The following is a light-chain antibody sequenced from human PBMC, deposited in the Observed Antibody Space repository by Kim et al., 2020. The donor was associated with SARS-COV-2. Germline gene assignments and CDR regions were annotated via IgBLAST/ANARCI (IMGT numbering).Light chain of an antibody. Sequence: SYELTQPPSVFVSPGQTASITCSGVGVNLGDKYTSWYQQRPGQSPVLVMFQDRKRPSGIPERFSGSSSGNIATLTISGTQAMDEADYYCQAWDSGNVVFGGGTKLTVL. CDR1: GVNLGDKY. CDR2: QDR. CDR3: QAWDSGNVV. V-gene: IGLV3-1*01. J-gene: IGLJ2*01.